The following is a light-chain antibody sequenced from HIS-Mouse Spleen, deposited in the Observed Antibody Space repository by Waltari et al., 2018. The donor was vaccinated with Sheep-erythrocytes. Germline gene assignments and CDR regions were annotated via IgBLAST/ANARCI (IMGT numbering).Light chain of an antibody. Sequence: QSALTQPRSVSGSPGQSATISCTRTSSDVGCDNYVSWYQQHPGKAPKLMIYDVSKRPSGVPDRFSGSKSGNTASLTISGLQAEDEADYYCCSYAGSYNHVFATGTKVTVL. V-gene: IGLV2-11*01. CDR2: DVS. J-gene: IGLJ1*01. CDR1: SSDVGCDNY. CDR3: CSYAGSYNHV.